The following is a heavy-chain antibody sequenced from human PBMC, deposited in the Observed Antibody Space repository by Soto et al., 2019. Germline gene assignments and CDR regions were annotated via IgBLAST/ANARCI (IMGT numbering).Heavy chain of an antibody. V-gene: IGHV3-7*01. CDR1: GFTVSSYW. CDR2: IKQDGSEK. D-gene: IGHD1-1*01. J-gene: IGHJ4*02. Sequence: PGGSLRLSCAASGFTVSSYWMSWVRQAPGKGLEWVANIKQDGSEKYYVDSVKGRFTISRDNAKNSLYLQMNSLRAEDTAVYYCARQPTVESWNLKYYFDYWGQGTLVTVSS. CDR3: ARQPTVESWNLKYYFDY.